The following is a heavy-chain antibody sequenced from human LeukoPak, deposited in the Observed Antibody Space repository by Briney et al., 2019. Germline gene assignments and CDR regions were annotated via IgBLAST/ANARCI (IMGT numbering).Heavy chain of an antibody. Sequence: GGSLRLSCAASGFTFYDYAMHWVRQAPGKGLELVSGISWNSGSIGYADSVKGRFTISRDNAKNSLYLQMNSLRAEDTALYYCAKDTALVVAATIVGFDYWGQGTLVTVSS. CDR2: ISWNSGSI. J-gene: IGHJ4*02. CDR1: GFTFYDYA. D-gene: IGHD2-15*01. CDR3: AKDTALVVAATIVGFDY. V-gene: IGHV3-9*01.